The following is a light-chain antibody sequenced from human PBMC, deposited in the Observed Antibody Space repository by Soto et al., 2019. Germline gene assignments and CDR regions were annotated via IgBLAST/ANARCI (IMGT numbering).Light chain of an antibody. V-gene: IGKV3-20*01. CDR3: QQYGSSPLT. CDR1: QSVSSSF. J-gene: IGKJ4*01. Sequence: EIVLTQSPGTLPLSPGERATLSCRASQSVSSSFLAWYQQKPGQAPRLLIYGASSRDTGIPDRFSGSRSGTDFTLTISRLEPEDVAVYYCQQYGSSPLTFGGGTKVEIK. CDR2: GAS.